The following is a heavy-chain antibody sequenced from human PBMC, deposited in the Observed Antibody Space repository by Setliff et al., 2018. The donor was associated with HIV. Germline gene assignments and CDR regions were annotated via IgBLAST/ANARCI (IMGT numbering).Heavy chain of an antibody. CDR2: INHSGST. CDR1: GGSFSGYY. V-gene: IGHV4-34*01. D-gene: IGHD3-9*01. Sequence: PSETLSLTCAVYGGSFSGYYWSWIRQPPGKGLEWIGEINHSGSTYYNPSLKSRVTISVDTSKNQFSLKLSSVTAADTAVYYCASVRTGYYRIRDYWGQGSLVTVSS. J-gene: IGHJ4*02. CDR3: ASVRTGYYRIRDY.